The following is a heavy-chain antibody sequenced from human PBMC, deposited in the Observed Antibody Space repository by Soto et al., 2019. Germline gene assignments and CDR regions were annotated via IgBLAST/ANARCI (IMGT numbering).Heavy chain of an antibody. CDR1: GGSISSGDYY. Sequence: QVQLQESGPGLVKPSQTLSLTCTVSGGSISSGDYYWSWIRQPPGKGLEWIGYIYYSGSTYYNPSLKSRVTISVDTSKNQFSLKLSSVTAAETAVYYCARERTNDSSGYYSDADAFDIWGQGTMVTVSS. D-gene: IGHD3-22*01. CDR2: IYYSGST. J-gene: IGHJ3*02. V-gene: IGHV4-30-4*01. CDR3: ARERTNDSSGYYSDADAFDI.